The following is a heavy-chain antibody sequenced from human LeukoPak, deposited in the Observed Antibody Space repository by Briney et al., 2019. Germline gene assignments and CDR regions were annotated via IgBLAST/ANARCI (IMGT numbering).Heavy chain of an antibody. CDR3: ARAILGYCSGGSCSHNWFDP. CDR2: MNPNSGNT. Sequence: ASVKVSCKASGYTFTSYDINWVRQATGQGLEWMGWMNPNSGNTGYAQKFQGRVTMTRNTSISTAYMELCSLRSEDTAVYYCARAILGYCSGGSCSHNWFDPWGQGTLVTVSS. CDR1: GYTFTSYD. J-gene: IGHJ5*02. V-gene: IGHV1-8*01. D-gene: IGHD2-15*01.